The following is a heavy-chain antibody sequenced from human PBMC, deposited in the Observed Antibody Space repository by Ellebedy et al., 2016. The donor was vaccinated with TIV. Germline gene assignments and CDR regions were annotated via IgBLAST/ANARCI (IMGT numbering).Heavy chain of an antibody. V-gene: IGHV4-39*07. J-gene: IGHJ3*02. CDR3: ATEGAYFSISGPSTTNTFDI. CDR1: GDSINNRNYY. CDR2: IHYSGRT. Sequence: SETLSLTCTVSGDSINNRNYYWAWIRQPPGKGLEWIGSIHYSGRTYHNPSLKSRVTISVDASKNQFSLKLSSVTAADTAVYYCATEGAYFSISGPSTTNTFDIWGQGTLVTVSS. D-gene: IGHD3-10*01.